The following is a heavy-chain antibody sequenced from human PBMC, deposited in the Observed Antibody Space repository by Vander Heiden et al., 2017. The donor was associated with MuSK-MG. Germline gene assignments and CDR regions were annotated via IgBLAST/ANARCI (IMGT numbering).Heavy chain of an antibody. V-gene: IGHV4-34*01. J-gene: IGHJ4*02. CDR2: INHRGST. D-gene: IGHD3-10*01. Sequence: QVQLQQWGAGLLTPSETLSLTCAGYGRSFSGYYWSWIPQPPGKGLEWIGEINHRGSTNYNPSLKSRVTISVDTSKNQFSLKLSSVTAADTAVYYCARGRSNDSGSYYRNDDWGQGTLVTVSS. CDR1: GRSFSGYY. CDR3: ARGRSNDSGSYYRNDD.